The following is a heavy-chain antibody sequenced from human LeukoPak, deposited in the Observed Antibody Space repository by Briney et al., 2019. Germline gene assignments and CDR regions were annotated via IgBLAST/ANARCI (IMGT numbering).Heavy chain of an antibody. Sequence: SETLSLTCAVSGGSISSSNWWSWVRQPPGKGLEWMGEIYHSGSTNYNPSFKSRVTISVDKSKNQSSLKLSSVTAADTAVYYCARGPNILTGYSWQYGMDVWGKGTTVTVSS. CDR1: GGSISSSNW. CDR2: IYHSGST. V-gene: IGHV4-4*02. J-gene: IGHJ6*04. D-gene: IGHD3-9*01. CDR3: ARGPNILTGYSWQYGMDV.